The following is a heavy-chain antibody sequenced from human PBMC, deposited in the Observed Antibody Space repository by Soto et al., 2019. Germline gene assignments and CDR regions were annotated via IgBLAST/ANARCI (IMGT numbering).Heavy chain of an antibody. CDR2: IYESGNT. J-gene: IGHJ6*02. CDR3: ARLHYSSGSILPVAQYGLDV. CDR1: GGSISSSNW. Sequence: SETLSLTCAVSGGSISSSNWWSWVRQPPGKGLEWIGEIYESGNTNCDPSLKSRVTISADTSKNYFSLKVSSVTAADTVVYFCARLHYSSGSILPVAQYGLDVWGQETTVTVSS. D-gene: IGHD6-19*01. V-gene: IGHV4-4*02.